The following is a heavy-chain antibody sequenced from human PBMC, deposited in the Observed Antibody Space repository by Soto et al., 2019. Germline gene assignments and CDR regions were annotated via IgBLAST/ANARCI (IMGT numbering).Heavy chain of an antibody. CDR2: INPSGGST. V-gene: IGHV1-46*01. D-gene: IGHD4-17*01. CDR3: ARADGDPTPPLEVWFDP. Sequence: VASVKVSCKASGYTFTSYYMHWVRQAPGQGLEWMGIINPSGGSTSYAQKFQGRVTMTRDTSTSTVYMELSSLRSEDTAVYFCARADGDPTPPLEVWFDPWGQGTLVTVSS. CDR1: GYTFTSYY. J-gene: IGHJ5*02.